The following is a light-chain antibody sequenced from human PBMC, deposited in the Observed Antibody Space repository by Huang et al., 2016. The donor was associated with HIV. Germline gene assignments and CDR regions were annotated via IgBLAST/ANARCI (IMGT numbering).Light chain of an antibody. CDR3: QQLNSYPLT. CDR2: GAS. CDR1: QGISSY. J-gene: IGKJ4*01. V-gene: IGKV1-9*01. Sequence: IQLTQSPSSLSASVGDRVTITCRASQGISSYIAWYQQKPGKAPKLLIYGASTLQRGVPSRFSGSGSGTDVTLTISSLQPEEFATYYCQQLNSYPLTFGGGTRVEIK.